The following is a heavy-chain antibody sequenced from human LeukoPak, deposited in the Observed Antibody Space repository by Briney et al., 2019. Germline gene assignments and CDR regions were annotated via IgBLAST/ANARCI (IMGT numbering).Heavy chain of an antibody. CDR3: AKATPGIAVAGSFDY. CDR2: ISWNSGSI. Sequence: GRSLRLYCAASGFTFDDYDMHWVRQAPGKGLEWVSGISWNSGSIGYADSVKGRFTISRDNAKNSLYLQMNSLRAEDMALYYCAKATPGIAVAGSFDYWGQGTLVTVSS. J-gene: IGHJ4*02. CDR1: GFTFDDYD. D-gene: IGHD6-19*01. V-gene: IGHV3-9*03.